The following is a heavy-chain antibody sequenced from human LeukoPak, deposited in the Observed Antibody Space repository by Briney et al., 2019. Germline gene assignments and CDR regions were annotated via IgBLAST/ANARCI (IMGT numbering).Heavy chain of an antibody. V-gene: IGHV1-69*02. J-gene: IGHJ1*01. CDR3: ARMYGQQLVRKEYFQH. D-gene: IGHD6-13*01. CDR1: GGTFSSYT. Sequence: SVKVTCKASGGTFSSYTISWVRQAPGQGLEWMGRIIPILGIANYAQKLQGGVTITADKSTSTAYMELSSLRSEDTAVYYCARMYGQQLVRKEYFQHWGQGTLVTVSS. CDR2: IIPILGIA.